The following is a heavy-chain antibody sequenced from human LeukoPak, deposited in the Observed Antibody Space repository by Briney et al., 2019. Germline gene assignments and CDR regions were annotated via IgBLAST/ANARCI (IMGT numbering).Heavy chain of an antibody. J-gene: IGHJ4*02. D-gene: IGHD6-25*01. CDR3: ARDAYSSGYFDY. CDR2: INPNSGGT. V-gene: IGHV1-2*02. Sequence: ASVKVSCKASGYTFTGYYMHWVRQAPGQGLEWMGWINPNSGGTNYAQKFQGRVTITRDTSISTAYMELRSLRSDDTAVYYCARDAYSSGYFDYWGQGTLVTVSS. CDR1: GYTFTGYY.